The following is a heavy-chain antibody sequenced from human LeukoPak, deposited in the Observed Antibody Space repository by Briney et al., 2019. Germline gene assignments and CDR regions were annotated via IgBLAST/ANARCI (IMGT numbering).Heavy chain of an antibody. Sequence: GASVKVSCKASGYTFTGYYMHWVRQAPGQGLEWMGRIIPIFGTANYAQKFQGRVTITTDESTSTAYMELSSLRSEDTAVYYCATDYGSGSSTFRSFDPWGQGTLVTVSS. J-gene: IGHJ5*02. CDR3: ATDYGSGSSTFRSFDP. CDR2: IIPIFGTA. D-gene: IGHD3-10*01. V-gene: IGHV1-69*05. CDR1: GYTFTGYY.